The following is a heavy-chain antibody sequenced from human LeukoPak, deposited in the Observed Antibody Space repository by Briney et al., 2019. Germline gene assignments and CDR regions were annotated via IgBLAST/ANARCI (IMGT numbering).Heavy chain of an antibody. D-gene: IGHD6-6*01. CDR1: GFTFTSYW. Sequence: GGSLRLSCAASGFTFTSYWMSWVRQAPGKGLEWVSYINRDGGIIYYADSVRGRFTISRDTAKNSLDLQMNSLRVEDTAIYYCARRDHIAGRLDYWGQGTLVTVSS. CDR3: ARRDHIAGRLDY. J-gene: IGHJ4*02. V-gene: IGHV3-48*04. CDR2: INRDGGII.